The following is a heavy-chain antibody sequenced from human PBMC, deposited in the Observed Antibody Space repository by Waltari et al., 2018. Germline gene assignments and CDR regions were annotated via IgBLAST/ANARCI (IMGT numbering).Heavy chain of an antibody. V-gene: IGHV4-39*07. CDR3: ARRRFDCSGGSCRVLWYFDL. Sequence: QLQLQESGPGLVKPSETLSLTCTVSGGSISSSSYYWGWIRQPPGKGLEWIGSIYYSGSHYYNPSLKSRVTISVDTSKNQFSLKLSSVTAADTAVYYCARRRFDCSGGSCRVLWYFDLWGRGTLVTVSS. CDR1: GGSISSSSYY. D-gene: IGHD2-15*01. J-gene: IGHJ2*01. CDR2: IYYSGSH.